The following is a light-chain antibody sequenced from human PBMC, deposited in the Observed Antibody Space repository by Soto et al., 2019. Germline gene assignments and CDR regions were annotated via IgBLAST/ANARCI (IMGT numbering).Light chain of an antibody. CDR1: SSNIGAGYD. CDR2: EVS. V-gene: IGLV2-14*01. J-gene: IGLJ1*01. Sequence: QSVLTQPPSVSGAPGQRVTISCTGSSSNIGAGYDVHWYQQHPGKAPKLMIYEVSNRPSGVSNRFSGSKSGNTASLTISGLQAEDEADYYCSSYTSSSTLCVFGTGTKLTVL. CDR3: SSYTSSSTLCV.